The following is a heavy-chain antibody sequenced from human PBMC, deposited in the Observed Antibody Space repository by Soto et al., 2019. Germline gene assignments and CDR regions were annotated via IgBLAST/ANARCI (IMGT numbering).Heavy chain of an antibody. Sequence: ASQTLLLTCTVSGGSALPRQLYWGCVLRARGKGLEWLGSISYSGSTYSNASLKSRVTLSVDTPKNQFSLKLSSVTAADTAVYYCARHHEYYDNSGYNDYWGHGTLVTVSS. CDR3: ARHHEYYDNSGYNDY. J-gene: IGHJ4*01. CDR1: GGSALPRQLY. D-gene: IGHD3-22*01. CDR2: ISYSGST. V-gene: IGHV4-39*01.